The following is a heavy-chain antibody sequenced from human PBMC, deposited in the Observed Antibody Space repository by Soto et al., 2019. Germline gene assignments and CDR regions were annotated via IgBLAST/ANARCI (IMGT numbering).Heavy chain of an antibody. CDR1: GGTFSTYS. D-gene: IGHD3-3*01. Sequence: QVQLVQSGAEVKKPGSSVKVSCKASGGTFSTYSISWGRQAPGQGLEWMGGIIPMLGKTNYAQKFQGRVTITADESTSTAYMDLSSLRSDDTAVYYCAKDILEWLFGSGDYYYYSRDVWGEGTTVTVSS. V-gene: IGHV1-69*12. CDR3: AKDILEWLFGSGDYYYYSRDV. CDR2: IIPMLGKT. J-gene: IGHJ6*04.